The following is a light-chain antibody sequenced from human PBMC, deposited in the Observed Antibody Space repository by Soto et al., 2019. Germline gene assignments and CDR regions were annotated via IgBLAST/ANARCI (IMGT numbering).Light chain of an antibody. CDR1: QSVSSD. CDR2: GAS. V-gene: IGKV3-15*01. Sequence: EIVMTQSPVTLSVSPGERATLSCRASQSVSSDLAWYQQKPGQVPTLLIYGASTRATGIPARFSGSGSGTEFTLTISSLQSEDFEVYYCQQYNNWPITFGQGTRLEIK. CDR3: QQYNNWPIT. J-gene: IGKJ5*01.